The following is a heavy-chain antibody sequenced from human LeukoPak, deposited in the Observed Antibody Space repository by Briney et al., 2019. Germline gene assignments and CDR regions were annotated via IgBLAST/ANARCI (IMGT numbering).Heavy chain of an antibody. D-gene: IGHD4/OR15-4a*01. V-gene: IGHV1-2*02. Sequence: ASVKVSCKASGYTFTGYYMHWVRQAPGQGLEWMGWINPNSGGTNYAQKFQGRATMTRDTSINTAYMEFTSLGSDDTAVYYCARGRTMDGSTPPFEIWGQGTMVTVSS. CDR3: ARGRTMDGSTPPFEI. CDR2: INPNSGGT. J-gene: IGHJ3*02. CDR1: GYTFTGYY.